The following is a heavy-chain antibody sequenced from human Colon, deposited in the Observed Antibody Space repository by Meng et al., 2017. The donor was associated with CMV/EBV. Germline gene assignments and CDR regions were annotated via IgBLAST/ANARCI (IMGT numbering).Heavy chain of an antibody. CDR2: VHFSGSA. CDR1: GGSVSSSSHY. Sequence: SETLSLTCTVSGGSVSSSSHYWSWLRQPPGKGLEWFGYVHFSGSANYNPSLESRLSMSWVTSQNRLYLRLSSVTAADTAVYYCARDLSPDFWNGHLDYWGQGKLVTVSS. CDR3: ARDLSPDFWNGHLDY. D-gene: IGHD3-3*01. J-gene: IGHJ4*02. V-gene: IGHV4-61*01.